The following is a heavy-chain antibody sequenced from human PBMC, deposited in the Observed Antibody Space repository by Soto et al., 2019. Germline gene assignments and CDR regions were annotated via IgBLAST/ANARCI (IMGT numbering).Heavy chain of an antibody. D-gene: IGHD3-16*01. CDR2: MYYSGSA. J-gene: IGHJ4*02. CDR3: ARSGHTFGGVV. V-gene: IGHV4-59*01. Sequence: QVQLQESGPGLVKPSETLSLTCTVSGASMSNYYGSWIQQPPGKGLEYIGYMYYSGSANYNPSLKSRVTMSGDTSNNQFSTKLSSVTAADTAIYYCARSGHTFGGVVWGQGILVTVSS. CDR1: GASMSNYY.